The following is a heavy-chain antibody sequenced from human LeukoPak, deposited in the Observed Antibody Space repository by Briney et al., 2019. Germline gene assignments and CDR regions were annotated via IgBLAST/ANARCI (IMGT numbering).Heavy chain of an antibody. CDR3: ARAAYSSTWYSRYFDL. CDR2: ISGSGGST. J-gene: IGHJ2*01. Sequence: PGGSLRLSCAASGFTFSSYGMSWVRQAPGKGLEWVSAISGSGGSTYYADSVKGRSTISRENAKNSLYLQMNSLRAGDTAVYYCARAAYSSTWYSRYFDLWGRGTLVTVSS. D-gene: IGHD6-13*01. V-gene: IGHV3-23*01. CDR1: GFTFSSYG.